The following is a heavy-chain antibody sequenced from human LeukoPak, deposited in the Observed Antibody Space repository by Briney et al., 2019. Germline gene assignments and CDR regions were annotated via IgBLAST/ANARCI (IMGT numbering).Heavy chain of an antibody. CDR2: ISSGGETT. Sequence: GGSPRLSCAASGFTFSSYSMNWVRQAPGKGLECVTHISSGGETTYYADSVKGRFTISRDNAKNSLYLQMNSLRAEDTAVYYCVRDCAHQCTVTSLDCWGQGSLVTVSS. J-gene: IGHJ4*02. CDR1: GFTFSSYS. D-gene: IGHD4-11*01. V-gene: IGHV3-48*01. CDR3: VRDCAHQCTVTSLDC.